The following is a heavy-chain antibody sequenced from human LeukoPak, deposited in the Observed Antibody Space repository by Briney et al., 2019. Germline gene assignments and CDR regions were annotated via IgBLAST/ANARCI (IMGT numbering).Heavy chain of an antibody. V-gene: IGHV3-30-3*01. Sequence: GGSLRLSCAASGFTFSSYAMHWVRQAPGKGLEWVAVISYDGSNKYHADSVKGRFTISRDNSKNTLYLQMNSLRAEDTAVYYCARAPLSSSSWYSWDYWGQGTLVTVSS. CDR1: GFTFSSYA. D-gene: IGHD6-13*01. J-gene: IGHJ4*02. CDR3: ARAPLSSSSWYSWDY. CDR2: ISYDGSNK.